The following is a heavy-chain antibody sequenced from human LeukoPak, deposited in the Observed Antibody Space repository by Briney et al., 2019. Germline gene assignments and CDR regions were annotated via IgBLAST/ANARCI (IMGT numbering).Heavy chain of an antibody. V-gene: IGHV3-21*01. D-gene: IGHD5-24*01. Sequence: GGSLRLSCAASGFTFSTYSMNWVRQAPGKGLEWVSVINIYYSDSVSGRFTISRDNAKNSLYLQMNSLRAEDTAVYYCARGDPHGAYFDYWGQGALVTVSS. J-gene: IGHJ4*02. CDR2: INI. CDR3: ARGDPHGAYFDY. CDR1: GFTFSTYS.